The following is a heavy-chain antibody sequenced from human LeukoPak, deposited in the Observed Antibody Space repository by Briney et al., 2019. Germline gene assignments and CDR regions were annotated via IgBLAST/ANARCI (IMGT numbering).Heavy chain of an antibody. J-gene: IGHJ4*02. D-gene: IGHD3-22*01. Sequence: GGSLRLSCAASGFTFSSYAMSWVRQAPGKGLEWVSAISGSGGSTYYADSVKGRFTISRDNSKNTLYLQMNSLRAEDTAVYYCAKGGLAYYYDSSGYCTDYWGQGTLVTVSS. V-gene: IGHV3-23*01. CDR3: AKGGLAYYYDSSGYCTDY. CDR2: ISGSGGST. CDR1: GFTFSSYA.